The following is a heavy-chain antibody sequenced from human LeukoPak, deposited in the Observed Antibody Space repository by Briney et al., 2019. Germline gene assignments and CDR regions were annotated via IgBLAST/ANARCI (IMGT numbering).Heavy chain of an antibody. J-gene: IGHJ3*02. CDR2: IWYDGSNE. D-gene: IGHD3-22*01. CDR1: GFTFSSYG. CDR3: ARNNYYDSSGSYAFDI. Sequence: PGGSLRLSCAASGFTFSSYGMHWVRQAPGKGLEWVAVIWYDGSNEYYADSVKGRFTISRDNSKNTLYLQMNSLRAEDTAVYYCARNNYYDSSGSYAFDIWGQGTMVTVSS. V-gene: IGHV3-33*01.